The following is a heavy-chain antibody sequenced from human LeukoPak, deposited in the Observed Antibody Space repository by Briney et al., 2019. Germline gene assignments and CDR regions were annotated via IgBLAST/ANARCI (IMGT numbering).Heavy chain of an antibody. CDR1: GFTFSSYA. Sequence: QPGGSLRLSCAASGFTFSSYAMHWVRQAPGKGLEWVAVILYDGSNKYYADSVKGRFTISRDNSKNTLYLQMNSLRAEDTAVYYCARDSRAMKTFDIWGQGTMVTVSS. J-gene: IGHJ3*02. CDR2: ILYDGSNK. V-gene: IGHV3-30*01. CDR3: ARDSRAMKTFDI. D-gene: IGHD2-2*01.